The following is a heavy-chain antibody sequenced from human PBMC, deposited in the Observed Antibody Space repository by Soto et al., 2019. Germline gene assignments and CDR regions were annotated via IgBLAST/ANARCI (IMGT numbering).Heavy chain of an antibody. CDR2: IFTGGST. J-gene: IGHJ3*02. V-gene: IGHV3-53*04. CDR1: GFPVSSNY. CDR3: ARDRYSSGWLDAFDI. Sequence: GGSLRLSCAGSGFPVSSNYMSWVRQAPGKGLEWVSVIFTGGSTYYADSVKGRFTISRHSSKNTVYLQMNSLRAEDTAVYYCARDRYSSGWLDAFDIWGQGTMVTVSS. D-gene: IGHD6-19*01.